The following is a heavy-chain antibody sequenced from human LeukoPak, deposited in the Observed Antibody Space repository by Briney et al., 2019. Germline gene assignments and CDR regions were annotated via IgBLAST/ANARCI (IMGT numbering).Heavy chain of an antibody. D-gene: IGHD6-13*01. J-gene: IGHJ4*02. CDR2: ISAYNGNT. Sequence: AASVKVSCKASGYTFTSYGISWVRQAPGQGLEWVGWISAYNGNTNYAQKFQGRVTMTRDTSISTAYMELSRLRSDDTAVFYCARINSNWYYFDYWGQGTLVTVSS. CDR1: GYTFTSYG. V-gene: IGHV1-18*01. CDR3: ARINSNWYYFDY.